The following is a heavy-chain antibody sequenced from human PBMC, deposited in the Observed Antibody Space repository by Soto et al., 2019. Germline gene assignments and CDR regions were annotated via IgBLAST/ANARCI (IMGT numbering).Heavy chain of an antibody. CDR2: MNPNNGNT. J-gene: IGHJ4*02. V-gene: IGHV1-8*01. Sequence: QVQLVQSGAEVKKPGASVKVSCKASGYSFISYDINWVRQATGKGLEWMGWMNPNNGNTGYTQKFQGRVTMTRDTSISTAYMELSSLTSEDTAVYFCARGGDYSSSSQGIDYWGQGTLVTGSS. CDR3: ARGGDYSSSSQGIDY. D-gene: IGHD6-6*01. CDR1: GYSFISYD.